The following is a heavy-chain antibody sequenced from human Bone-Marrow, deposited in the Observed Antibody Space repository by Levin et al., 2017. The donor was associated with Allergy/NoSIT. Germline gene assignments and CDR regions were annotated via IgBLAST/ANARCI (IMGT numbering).Heavy chain of an antibody. V-gene: IGHV4-4*02. Sequence: SQTLSLTCAVSGDSVRSRNSWNWVRQPPGKGLEWIGEINHVGRTNYAPSLGRRVTISVDNSRNQVSLQLTSMTAADTAVYFCARTAPDDLWFGELLGLAFWSPGALVTVSS. CDR3: ARTAPDDLWFGELLGLAF. CDR2: INHVGRT. D-gene: IGHD3-10*01. J-gene: IGHJ4*02. CDR1: GDSVRSRNS.